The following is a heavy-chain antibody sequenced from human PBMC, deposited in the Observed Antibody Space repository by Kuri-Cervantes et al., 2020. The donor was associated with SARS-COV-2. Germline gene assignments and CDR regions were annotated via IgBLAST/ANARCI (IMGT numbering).Heavy chain of an antibody. CDR2: IYYSGSP. J-gene: IGHJ2*01. Sequence: GSLRLSCTVSGGSVSSGSYYWGWIRQPPGKGLEWIGYIYYSGSPNYNPSLKSRVTISVDTSKNQFSLKLSSVTAADTAVYYCASNPRNWGTDYWYLLLWGRDTLVTVSS. D-gene: IGHD7-27*01. CDR3: ASNPRNWGTDYWYLLL. V-gene: IGHV4-61*01. CDR1: GGSVSSGSYY.